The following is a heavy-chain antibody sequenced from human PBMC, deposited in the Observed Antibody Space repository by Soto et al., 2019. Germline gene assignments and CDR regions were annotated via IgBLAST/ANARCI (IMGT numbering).Heavy chain of an antibody. CDR2: IKSKTDGGTT. CDR1: GFTFSDAL. D-gene: IGHD3-10*01. V-gene: IGHV3-15*01. J-gene: IGHJ4*02. CDR3: TTENYYGSGSPY. Sequence: GGSLRLSCAASGFTFSDALMSWVRQAPGKGLEWVGRIKSKTDGGTTDYAAPVKGRFTISRDDSKNTLYLQMNSLKTEDTAVYYCTTENYYGSGSPYWGQGTLVTVSS.